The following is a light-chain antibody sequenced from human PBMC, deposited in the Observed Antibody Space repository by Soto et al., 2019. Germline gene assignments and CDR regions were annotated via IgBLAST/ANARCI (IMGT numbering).Light chain of an antibody. V-gene: IGKV3-20*01. CDR1: LSVSNNY. CDR3: QQYSSLWT. J-gene: IGKJ1*01. CDR2: GAS. Sequence: EIVLTQSPATLSLSPGERATLSCRTSLSVSNNYLAWYQQKPGQAPRLLIYGASSRATGIPDRFSGSGSGTDFTLSISRLEPEDFAVYYCQQYSSLWTFGQGTKVDIK.